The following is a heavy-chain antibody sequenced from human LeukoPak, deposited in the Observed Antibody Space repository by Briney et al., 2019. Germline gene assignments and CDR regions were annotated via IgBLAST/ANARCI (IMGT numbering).Heavy chain of an antibody. D-gene: IGHD3-10*01. CDR1: GFTVSSNY. J-gene: IGHJ4*02. CDR2: IYSGGST. Sequence: PGGSLRLSCAASGFTVSSNYMSWVRQAPGKGLEWVSVIYSGGSTYYADSVKGRFTISRDNSKNTLYLQMNSLRAEDTAVYYCARDRHYGSGDFDYWGQGTLVTVSS. CDR3: ARDRHYGSGDFDY. V-gene: IGHV3-53*01.